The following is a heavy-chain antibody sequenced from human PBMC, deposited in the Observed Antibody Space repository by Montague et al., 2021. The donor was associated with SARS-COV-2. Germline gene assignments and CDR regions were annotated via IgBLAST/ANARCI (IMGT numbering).Heavy chain of an antibody. J-gene: IGHJ6*02. CDR2: INHGRNS. D-gene: IGHD2-21*02. CDR3: ARGGVHDCGGDCWNDYDMDA. Sequence: SETLSLTCGVYGGPFSGYYWTWIRQSPGKGLEWIGEINHGRNSRYNPSLKSRVTISIDTSNKQLSLRLSSVTAADTAVYFCARGGVHDCGGDCWNDYDMDAWGHGTTVTVSS. V-gene: IGHV4-34*01. CDR1: GGPFSGYY.